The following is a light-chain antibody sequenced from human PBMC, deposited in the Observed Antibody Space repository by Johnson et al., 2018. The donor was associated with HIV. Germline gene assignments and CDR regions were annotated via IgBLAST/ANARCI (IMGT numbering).Light chain of an antibody. V-gene: IGLV1-51*02. CDR3: GTWDSSLSAGRYV. Sequence: QSVLTQPPSVSAAPGQKVTISCSGTSSNVGNNYVSWYQQFPGTAPKLLIYEKNKRPSGIPDRFSGSKSGTSATLGITGLQTGDEADYYCGTWDSSLSAGRYVFGTGTKVTVL. CDR2: EKN. J-gene: IGLJ1*01. CDR1: SSNVGNNY.